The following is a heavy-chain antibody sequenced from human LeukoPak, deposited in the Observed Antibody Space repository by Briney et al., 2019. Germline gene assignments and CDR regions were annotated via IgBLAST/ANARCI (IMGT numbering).Heavy chain of an antibody. CDR2: ISSSSSTI. Sequence: GGSLRLSCAASGFTFSSYSMNWVRQAPGKGLEWVSYISSSSSTIYYADSVKGRFTISRDNAKNSLYLQMSSLRVEDTAVYYCARGSDRGDFDIWGQGTLVTVSS. J-gene: IGHJ3*02. CDR3: ARGSDRGDFDI. V-gene: IGHV3-48*01. CDR1: GFTFSSYS. D-gene: IGHD3-3*01.